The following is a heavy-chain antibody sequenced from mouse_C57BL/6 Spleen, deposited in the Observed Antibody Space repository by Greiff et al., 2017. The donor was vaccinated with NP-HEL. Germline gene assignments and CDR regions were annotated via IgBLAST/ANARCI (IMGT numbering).Heavy chain of an antibody. Sequence: QVQLQQSGAELVKPGASVKISCKASGYAFSSYWMNWVKQRPGKGLEWIGQIYPGDGDTNYNGKFKGKATLTADKSSSTAYMQLSSLTSEDSAVYFCARGDYYGSSPFAYWGQGTLVTVSA. CDR1: GYAFSSYW. CDR2: IYPGDGDT. J-gene: IGHJ3*01. V-gene: IGHV1-80*01. D-gene: IGHD1-1*01. CDR3: ARGDYYGSSPFAY.